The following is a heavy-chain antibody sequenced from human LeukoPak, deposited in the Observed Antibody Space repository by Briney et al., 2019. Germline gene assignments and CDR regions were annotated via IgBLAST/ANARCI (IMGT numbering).Heavy chain of an antibody. V-gene: IGHV1-69*13. J-gene: IGHJ3*02. CDR2: IIPIFGTA. CDR1: GGTFSSYA. Sequence: ASVKVSCKASGGTFSSYAISWVRQAPGQGLEWMGGIIPIFGTANYAQKFQGRVTITADESTSTAYMELSSLRSEDTAVYYCARDGHAVYGSGSHFEDVFDIWGQGTMVTVSS. D-gene: IGHD3-10*01. CDR3: ARDGHAVYGSGSHFEDVFDI.